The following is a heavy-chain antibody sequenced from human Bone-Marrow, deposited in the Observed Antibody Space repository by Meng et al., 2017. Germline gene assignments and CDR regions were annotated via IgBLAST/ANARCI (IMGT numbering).Heavy chain of an antibody. V-gene: IGHV3-21*01. Sequence: GGSLRLSCAASGFTFSSYEMNWVRQAPGKGLEWVSSISSSSSYIYYADSVKGRFTISRDNAKNSLYLQMNSLRAEDTAVYYCARDSSRAENAFDIWGQGTMVTVSS. D-gene: IGHD6-13*01. CDR1: GFTFSSYE. CDR2: ISSSSSYI. J-gene: IGHJ3*02. CDR3: ARDSSRAENAFDI.